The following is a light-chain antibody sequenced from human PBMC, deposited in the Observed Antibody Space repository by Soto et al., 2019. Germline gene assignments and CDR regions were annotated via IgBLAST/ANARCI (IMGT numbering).Light chain of an antibody. CDR1: KGISSW. J-gene: IGKJ5*01. V-gene: IGKV1D-12*01. Sequence: DIQMTQSPSSVSASVGDRVTITCRASKGISSWLAWYQQKPGQAPKLMIYAASSLQSVVPSSFSGIAYRTNFTIAISSLQNGDFATYYSQKAKAFPITFGQGTRLEIK. CDR2: AAS. CDR3: QKAKAFPIT.